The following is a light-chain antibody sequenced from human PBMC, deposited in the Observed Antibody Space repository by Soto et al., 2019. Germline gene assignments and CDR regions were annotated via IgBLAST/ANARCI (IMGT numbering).Light chain of an antibody. CDR3: QQYNRYST. Sequence: DIQMTPSPSTLSASVGDRVTIPCRASQSVISWLAWYQQRPGKAPKLLIHKASNLESGVPSRFSGSGSGTEFTLTISSLQPDDSATYYCQQYNRYSTFGQGTKVDIK. CDR1: QSVISW. V-gene: IGKV1-5*03. CDR2: KAS. J-gene: IGKJ1*01.